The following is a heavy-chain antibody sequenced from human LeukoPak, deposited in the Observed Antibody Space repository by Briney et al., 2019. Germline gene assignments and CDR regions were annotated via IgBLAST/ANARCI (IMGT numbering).Heavy chain of an antibody. CDR3: AKNARSTLFLQGSYYYHYMDV. CDR1: GFSFSSYR. CDR2: VSNSGDYI. D-gene: IGHD3-22*01. Sequence: GGSLRLSCAASGFSFSSYRMNWVRQAPGKVLEWVSSVSNSGDYIHYADSVKGRFTISRDNSKNSLYLQMNSLRAEDTAVYYCAKNARSTLFLQGSYYYHYMDVWGKGTTVTISS. V-gene: IGHV3-21*04. J-gene: IGHJ6*03.